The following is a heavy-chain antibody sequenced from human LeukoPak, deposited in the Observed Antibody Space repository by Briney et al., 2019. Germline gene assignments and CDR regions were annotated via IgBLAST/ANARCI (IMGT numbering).Heavy chain of an antibody. CDR2: MYSGGTT. J-gene: IGHJ3*02. CDR1: DGSINGYY. D-gene: IGHD6-13*01. CDR3: ARHSGHSSTNDAFDI. Sequence: ETLSLTCTVSDGSINGYYWSWIRQPPGKGLDWIGYMYSGGTTNYSPSLKSRVTISEDMSKNQFSLKLTSVTAADTAVYYCARHSGHSSTNDAFDIWGQGTMVIVSS. V-gene: IGHV4-59*01.